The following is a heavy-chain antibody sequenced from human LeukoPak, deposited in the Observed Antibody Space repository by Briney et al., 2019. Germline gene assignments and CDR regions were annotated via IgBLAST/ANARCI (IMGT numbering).Heavy chain of an antibody. CDR2: IYYGGST. CDR1: GGSISSYY. J-gene: IGHJ4*02. D-gene: IGHD4-17*01. CDR3: ARLGGDFGY. V-gene: IGHV4-59*05. Sequence: SETLSLTCTVSGGSISSYYWSWIRQPPGKGLEWIGSIYYGGSTYYNPSLKSRVTISVDTSKNQFSLKLSSVTAADTAVYYCARLGGDFGYWGQGTLVTVSS.